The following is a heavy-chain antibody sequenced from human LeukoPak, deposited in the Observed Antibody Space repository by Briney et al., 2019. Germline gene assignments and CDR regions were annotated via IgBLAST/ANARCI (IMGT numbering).Heavy chain of an antibody. CDR3: ASSPSGYYYSAFDI. Sequence: SETLSLTCTVSGGSNSSGSYYWSWIRQHPGKGLEWIGYIYYSGSTYYNPSLKSRVTISVDTSKNQFSLKLSSVTAADTAVYYCASSPSGYYYSAFDIWGQGTMVTVSS. CDR2: IYYSGST. J-gene: IGHJ3*02. D-gene: IGHD3-22*01. CDR1: GGSNSSGSYY. V-gene: IGHV4-31*03.